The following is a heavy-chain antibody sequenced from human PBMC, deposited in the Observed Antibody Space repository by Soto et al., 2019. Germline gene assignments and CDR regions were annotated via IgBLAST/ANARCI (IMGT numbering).Heavy chain of an antibody. J-gene: IGHJ6*02. V-gene: IGHV1-69*13. CDR2: IIPIFGTA. Sequence: SVKVSCKASGGTFSSYAISWVRQAPGQGLEWMGGIIPIFGTANYAQKFQGRVTITADESTSTAYMELSSLRSEDTAVYYCASDSNGYTYGQDYYYGMDVWGQGTTVTVSS. CDR1: GGTFSSYA. D-gene: IGHD5-18*01. CDR3: ASDSNGYTYGQDYYYGMDV.